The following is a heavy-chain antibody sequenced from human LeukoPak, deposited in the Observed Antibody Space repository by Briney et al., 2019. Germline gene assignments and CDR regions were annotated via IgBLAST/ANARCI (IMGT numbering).Heavy chain of an antibody. CDR1: GFTVSNMY. CDR2: IYGDGRT. Sequence: PGGSLRLSCAASGFTVSNMYMTWVRQAPGKGLEWVSLIYGDGRTSYADSVKGRCTISRDNSKNTLDLQVNSLRVEDTAVYYCARGIVDTVTTQDYWGQGTLVTVSS. CDR3: ARGIVDTVTTQDY. D-gene: IGHD4-17*01. J-gene: IGHJ4*02. V-gene: IGHV3-53*01.